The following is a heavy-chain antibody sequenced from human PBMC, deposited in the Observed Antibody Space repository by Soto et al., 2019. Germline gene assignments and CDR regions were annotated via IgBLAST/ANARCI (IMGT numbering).Heavy chain of an antibody. Sequence: SETLSLTCIVSGDSISRGGYYWNWIRQHPGKGLEWIGYIFYSGTTNYNPSLKSRLTISVDTSRNHFSLNLRSVTAADTAVYYCARVGDDYYGSGTAHYWGQGTLVTVSS. D-gene: IGHD3-10*01. V-gene: IGHV4-31*03. J-gene: IGHJ4*02. CDR2: IFYSGTT. CDR1: GDSISRGGYY. CDR3: ARVGDDYYGSGTAHY.